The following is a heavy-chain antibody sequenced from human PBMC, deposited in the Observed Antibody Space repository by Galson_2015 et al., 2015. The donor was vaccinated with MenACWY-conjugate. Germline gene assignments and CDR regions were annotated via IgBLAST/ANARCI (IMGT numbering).Heavy chain of an antibody. CDR3: ARSQDYDGDDAFDI. V-gene: IGHV3-48*02. Sequence: SLRLSCAASGFTFSSYSMNWVRQAPGKGLEWVSYISSSSSTIYYADSVKGRFTISRDNAKNSLYLQMNSLRDEDTAVYYCARSQDYDGDDAFDIWGQGTMVTVSS. D-gene: IGHD3-22*01. CDR1: GFTFSSYS. J-gene: IGHJ3*02. CDR2: ISSSSSTI.